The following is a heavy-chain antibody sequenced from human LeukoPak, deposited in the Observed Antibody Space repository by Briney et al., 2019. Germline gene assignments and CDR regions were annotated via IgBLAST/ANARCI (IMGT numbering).Heavy chain of an antibody. CDR2: VDREDGET. CDR3: ATDWTAYDSSGYNWFDP. V-gene: IGHV1-69-2*01. J-gene: IGHJ5*02. D-gene: IGHD3-22*01. CDR1: GYTFTDYR. Sequence: ASVKVSCKVSGYTFTDYRMHWVQQAPGKGLEWMGLVDREDGETIYAEKFQGRDTITADTSTDTAYMEMSSLRSEDTAVYYCATDWTAYDSSGYNWFDPWGQGTLVTVSS.